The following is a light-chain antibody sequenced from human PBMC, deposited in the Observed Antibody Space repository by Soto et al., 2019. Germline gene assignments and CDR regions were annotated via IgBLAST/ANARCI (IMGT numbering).Light chain of an antibody. V-gene: IGLV2-8*01. J-gene: IGLJ2*01. CDR2: EVT. Sequence: QSVLTQPPSASGSPGQSVTISCTGSNVGEYDYVSWYQQHPGKAPKLMIHEVTKRPSGVPDRFSGSKSGNTASLTVSGLQAEDEADYYCAAWDDSLSGVVFGGGTKLTVL. CDR3: AAWDDSLSGVV. CDR1: NVGEYDY.